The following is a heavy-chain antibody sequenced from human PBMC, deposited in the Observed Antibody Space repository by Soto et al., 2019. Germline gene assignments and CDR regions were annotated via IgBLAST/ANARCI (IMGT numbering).Heavy chain of an antibody. CDR1: GYTFTSYA. CDR2: INAGNGNT. Sequence: ASVKVSCKASGYTFTSYAMHWVRQAPGQRLEWMGWINAGNGNTKYSQKFQGRVTITRDTSASTAYMELSSLRSEDTAVYYCARDGGYSSYDAGFGYWGQGTLVTVSS. CDR3: ARDGGYSSYDAGFGY. D-gene: IGHD5-12*01. J-gene: IGHJ4*02. V-gene: IGHV1-3*01.